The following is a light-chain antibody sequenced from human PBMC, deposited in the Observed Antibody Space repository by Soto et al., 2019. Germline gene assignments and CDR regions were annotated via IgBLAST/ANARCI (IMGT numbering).Light chain of an antibody. CDR2: GNS. J-gene: IGLJ1*01. V-gene: IGLV1-40*01. CDR3: QSYDSSLSGWV. CDR1: SSNIGAGYD. Sequence: QSVLTQPPSVSAAPGQKVTISCTGSSSNIGAGYDVHWYQQLPGTAPKLLIYGNSNRPSGVPDRFSGSKSGTSASLAITGLQAEDEADYYCQSYDSSLSGWVFGTGTKLTVL.